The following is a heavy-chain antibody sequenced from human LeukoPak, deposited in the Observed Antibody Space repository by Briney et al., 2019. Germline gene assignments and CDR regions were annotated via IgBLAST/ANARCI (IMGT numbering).Heavy chain of an antibody. CDR2: IRYDGSNK. J-gene: IGHJ4*02. Sequence: PGGSLRLSCAASGFTFSTYAMHWVRQAPGKGLEWVAFIRYDGSNKYYADSVKGRFTISRDNSKNTLYLQMNSLRAEDTAVYYCAKDRDYDRALWYWGQGTLVTVSS. CDR1: GFTFSTYA. CDR3: AKDRDYDRALWY. V-gene: IGHV3-30*02. D-gene: IGHD3-9*01.